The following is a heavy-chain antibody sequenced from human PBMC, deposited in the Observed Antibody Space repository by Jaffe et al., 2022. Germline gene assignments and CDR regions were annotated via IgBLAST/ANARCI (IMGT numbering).Heavy chain of an antibody. CDR3: ARGLTLDYGDYGDAFDI. J-gene: IGHJ3*02. Sequence: EVQLVESGGGLVQPGGSLRLSCAASGFTFSSYSMNWVRQAPGKGLEWVSYISSSSSTIYYADSVKGRFTISRDNAKNSLYLQMNSLRAEDTAVYYCARGLTLDYGDYGDAFDIWGQGTMVTVSS. CDR1: GFTFSSYS. D-gene: IGHD4-17*01. V-gene: IGHV3-48*01. CDR2: ISSSSSTI.